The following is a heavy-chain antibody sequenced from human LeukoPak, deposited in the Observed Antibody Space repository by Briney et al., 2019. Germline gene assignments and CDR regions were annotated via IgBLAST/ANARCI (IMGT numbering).Heavy chain of an antibody. V-gene: IGHV3-48*03. CDR3: ARESAGDGYNKDDAFDI. J-gene: IGHJ3*02. D-gene: IGHD5-24*01. CDR2: ISGGGSDI. CDR1: GFTFNSFQ. Sequence: PGGSLRLSCAASGFTFNSFQMTWVRQAPGKGLEWVSYISGGGSDIFYADSVKGRFTISRDNAKNSLYLQMNSLRAEDTAVYYCARESAGDGYNKDDAFDIWGQGTMVTVSS.